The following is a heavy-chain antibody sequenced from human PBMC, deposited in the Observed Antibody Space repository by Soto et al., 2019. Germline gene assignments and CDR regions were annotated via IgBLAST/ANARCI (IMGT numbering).Heavy chain of an antibody. D-gene: IGHD3-3*01. CDR1: GYDFNTNW. V-gene: IGHV5-51*01. Sequence: GESLKISCRGSGYDFNTNWFGWVRQLPGRGLEWVGIMYPGDSDPRYNPSLQGHVTLSVDVTVSTAFLQWRSLETSDTGMYFCARLPRDCNKTSCYYADHWGKGTQVTVSS. J-gene: IGHJ4*02. CDR3: ARLPRDCNKTSCYYADH. CDR2: MYPGDSDP.